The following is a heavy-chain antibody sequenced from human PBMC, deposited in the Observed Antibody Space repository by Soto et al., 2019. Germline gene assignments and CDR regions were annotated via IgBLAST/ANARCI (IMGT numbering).Heavy chain of an antibody. V-gene: IGHV4-39*01. J-gene: IGHJ3*02. CDR1: GGSISSSSYY. CDR2: IYYSGST. D-gene: IGHD5-18*01. Sequence: PSETLSLTCTVSGGSISSSSYYWGWIRQPPGKGLEWIGSIYYSGSTYYNPSLKSRVTISVDTSKNQFSLKLSSVTAADTAVYYCARAPPLKYTYGLRGAFDIWGQGTMVTVSS. CDR3: ARAPPLKYTYGLRGAFDI.